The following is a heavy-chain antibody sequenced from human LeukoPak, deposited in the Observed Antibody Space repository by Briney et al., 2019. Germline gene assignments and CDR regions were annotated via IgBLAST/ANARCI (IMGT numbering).Heavy chain of an antibody. CDR3: ATSKDTAGGPY. J-gene: IGHJ4*02. D-gene: IGHD5-18*01. CDR1: GFTFTSYW. CDR2: IRQDGGAT. V-gene: IGHV3-7*01. Sequence: PGGSLRLSCAASGFTFTSYWMTWVRQAPGKGLEWFANIRQDGGATYYGGSVKGRFTISRDNAKNSLFLQMNSLRAEDKAVYYCATSKDTAGGPYWGQGTLVTVSS.